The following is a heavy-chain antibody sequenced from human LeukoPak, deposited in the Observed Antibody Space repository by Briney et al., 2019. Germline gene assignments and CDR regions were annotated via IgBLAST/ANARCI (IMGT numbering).Heavy chain of an antibody. Sequence: GSLRLSCAASGFTFSSYSMNWVRQAPGKGLEWVSSISSSSSYIYYADSVKGRFTISRDNAKNSLYLQMNSLRAEDTAVYYCARGGAVLGLRLGELSLVYFDYWGQGTLVTVSS. V-gene: IGHV3-21*01. D-gene: IGHD3-16*02. CDR3: ARGGAVLGLRLGELSLVYFDY. J-gene: IGHJ4*02. CDR2: ISSSSSYI. CDR1: GFTFSSYS.